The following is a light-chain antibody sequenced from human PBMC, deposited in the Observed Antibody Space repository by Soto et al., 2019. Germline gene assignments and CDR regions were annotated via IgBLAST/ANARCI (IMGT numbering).Light chain of an antibody. Sequence: QSVLTQPPSASGTPGQRVVMSCSGSYSNVGSNTVNWYQQLPGTAPQLVIYSNSHRPSGVPDRFSGSKSDTSASLAISGLHSEDEADSFCSSWDDSLNGYVFGTGTKLTVL. V-gene: IGLV1-44*01. J-gene: IGLJ1*01. CDR3: SSWDDSLNGYV. CDR1: YSNVGSNT. CDR2: SNS.